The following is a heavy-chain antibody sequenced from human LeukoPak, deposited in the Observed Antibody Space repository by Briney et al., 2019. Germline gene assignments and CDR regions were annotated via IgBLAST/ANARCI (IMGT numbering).Heavy chain of an antibody. Sequence: GGSLRLSCAASGFTFNTYNMNWVRQAPGKGLEWVSSISSSSGYIYYADSVKGRFTISRDNAKNSLYLQMNSLRAEDTAVYYCARGVGVSRFNYLDPWGQGTLVIVSS. D-gene: IGHD1-7*01. J-gene: IGHJ5*02. CDR2: ISSSSGYI. CDR1: GFTFNTYN. CDR3: ARGVGVSRFNYLDP. V-gene: IGHV3-21*01.